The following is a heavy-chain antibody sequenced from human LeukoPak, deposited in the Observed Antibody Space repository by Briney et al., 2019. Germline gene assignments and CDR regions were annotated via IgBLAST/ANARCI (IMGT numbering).Heavy chain of an antibody. CDR2: ISSSSYI. CDR1: GFTFSSYS. J-gene: IGHJ6*02. V-gene: IGHV3-21*01. Sequence: GGSLRLSCAASGFTFSSYSMNWVRQAPGKGLEWVSSISSSSYIYYADSVKGRFTISRDNAKNPLYLQMNSLRAEDAAVYYCASSYQEPYYYYYGMDVWGQGTTVTVSS. CDR3: ASSYQEPYYYYYGMDV. D-gene: IGHD2-2*01.